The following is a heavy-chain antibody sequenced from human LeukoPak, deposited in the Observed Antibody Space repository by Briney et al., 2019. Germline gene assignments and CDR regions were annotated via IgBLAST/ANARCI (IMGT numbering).Heavy chain of an antibody. CDR1: GFTFSTYS. CDR2: ISSSSSYI. Sequence: GGSLRLSCAASGFTFSTYSMNWVRQAPGKGLEWVSSISSSSSYIYYADSVKGRFTISRDNAKNSLYLQMNSLRAEDTAVYYCARKYPRPYYFDYWGQGTLVTVSS. D-gene: IGHD6-6*01. V-gene: IGHV3-21*01. J-gene: IGHJ4*02. CDR3: ARKYPRPYYFDY.